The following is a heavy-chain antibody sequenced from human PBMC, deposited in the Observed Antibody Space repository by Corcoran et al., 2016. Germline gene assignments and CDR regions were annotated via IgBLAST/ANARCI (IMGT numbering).Heavy chain of an antibody. V-gene: IGHV1-46*01. D-gene: IGHD3-10*01. J-gene: IGHJ5*02. CDR1: GYTFTSYY. CDR3: ARDASITMVRGVPYNWFDP. Sequence: QVQLVQSGAEVKKPGASVKVSCKASGYTFTSYYMHWVRQAPGHGLEWMGIINPSGGSTSYAQKFQGRVTMTRDTSISTAYMELSRLRSDDTAVYYCARDASITMVRGVPYNWFDPWGQGTLVTVSS. CDR2: INPSGGST.